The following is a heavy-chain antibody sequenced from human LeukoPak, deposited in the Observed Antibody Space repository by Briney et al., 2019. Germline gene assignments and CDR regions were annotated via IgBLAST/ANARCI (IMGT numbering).Heavy chain of an antibody. D-gene: IGHD3-22*01. CDR1: GFTFSDYY. CDR3: ARNRAYYYDSSGYYYFDH. Sequence: GGSLRLSCAASGFTFSDYYMSWIRQAPGKGLEWVSYISFSGSPTQYADSVKGRFTISRDNAKNSLYLQMNSLRDEDTAVYYCARNRAYYYDSSGYYYFDHWGQGTLVTVSS. J-gene: IGHJ4*02. V-gene: IGHV3-11*01. CDR2: ISFSGSPT.